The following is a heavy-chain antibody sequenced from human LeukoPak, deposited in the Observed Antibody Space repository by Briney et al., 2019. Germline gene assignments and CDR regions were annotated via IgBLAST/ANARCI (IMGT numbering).Heavy chain of an antibody. V-gene: IGHV4-34*01. CDR1: GGSFSGYY. Sequence: KPSETLSLTCAVYGGSFSGYYWSWIRQPPGKGLEWIGELNHSGSTNYNPSLESRVTISVDTSKNQFSLKLSSVTAADTAVYYCARGHIVVVPAATYYFDYWGQGTLVTVSS. D-gene: IGHD2-2*01. J-gene: IGHJ4*02. CDR3: ARGHIVVVPAATYYFDY. CDR2: LNHSGST.